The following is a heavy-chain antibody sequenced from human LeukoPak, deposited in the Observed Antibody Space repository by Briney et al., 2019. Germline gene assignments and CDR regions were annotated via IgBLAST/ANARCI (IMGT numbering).Heavy chain of an antibody. CDR1: GDSISSGYYY. V-gene: IGHV4-39*01. D-gene: IGHD3-10*01. J-gene: IGHJ5*02. CDR2: IYYSGIT. Sequence: SETLSLTCSVSGDSISSGYYYWGWIRQAPGKGPEWIGSIYYSGITYYNPSLKSRVTLSVDTSNNKFSLQLTSVTAADTAVYYCARQPKSCTPGVFVTGKACWFDPWGQGTRVIVSS. CDR3: ARQPKSCTPGVFVTGKACWFDP.